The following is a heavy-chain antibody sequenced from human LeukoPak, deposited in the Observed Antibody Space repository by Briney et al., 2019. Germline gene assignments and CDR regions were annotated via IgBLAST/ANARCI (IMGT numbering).Heavy chain of an antibody. Sequence: GGSLRLSCAASGFTFSSYSMNWVRQAPGKGLEWVSSISSSSSYIYYADSVKGRFTISRDNAKNSLYLQMNSLRAEDTAVYYCAGDGEAKGPFDYWGQGTLVTVSS. V-gene: IGHV3-21*01. CDR1: GFTFSSYS. CDR3: AGDGEAKGPFDY. J-gene: IGHJ4*02. D-gene: IGHD3-10*01. CDR2: ISSSSSYI.